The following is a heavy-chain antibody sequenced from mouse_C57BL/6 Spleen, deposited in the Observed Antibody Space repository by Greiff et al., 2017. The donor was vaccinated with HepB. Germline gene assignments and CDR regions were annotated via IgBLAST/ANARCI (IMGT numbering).Heavy chain of an antibody. Sequence: EVKLQESGGGLVQPGGSMKLSCVASGFTFSNYWMNWVRQSPEKGLEWVAQIRLKSDNYATHYAESVKGRFTISRDDSKSSVYLQMNNLRAEDTGIYYCTKNYALDYWGQGTTLTVSS. CDR3: TKNYALDY. V-gene: IGHV6-3*01. CDR2: IRLKSDNYAT. CDR1: GFTFSNYW. J-gene: IGHJ2*01. D-gene: IGHD1-1*02.